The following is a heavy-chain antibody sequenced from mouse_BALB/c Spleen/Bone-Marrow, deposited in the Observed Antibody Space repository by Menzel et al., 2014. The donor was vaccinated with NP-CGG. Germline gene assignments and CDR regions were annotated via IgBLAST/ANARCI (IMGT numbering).Heavy chain of an antibody. J-gene: IGHJ3*01. Sequence: QVQLQQSGAELMKPGASVKISCKATGYTFNSYWIEWVKQRPGHGLEWIGEILPGSGIINYNEKFKVKATFNADTSSNTAYMQLSSLTSEDSAVYYCARSPYWGQGTLVTVSA. CDR1: GYTFNSYW. CDR2: ILPGSGII. CDR3: ARSPY. V-gene: IGHV1-9*01.